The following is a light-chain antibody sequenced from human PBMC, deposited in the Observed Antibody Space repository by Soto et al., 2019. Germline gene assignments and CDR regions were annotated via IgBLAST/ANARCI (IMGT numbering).Light chain of an antibody. V-gene: IGKV3-15*01. CDR1: QSVSSN. J-gene: IGKJ1*01. Sequence: EIVMTQSPATLSVSPGERVTLSCRASQSVSSNLAWYQQKPGQAPRLLIYGASTRATGIPARFSGSGSGTEFTLTISSLQSEDFDVYSCQHYNNWPRTFGQGTKVEIK. CDR3: QHYNNWPRT. CDR2: GAS.